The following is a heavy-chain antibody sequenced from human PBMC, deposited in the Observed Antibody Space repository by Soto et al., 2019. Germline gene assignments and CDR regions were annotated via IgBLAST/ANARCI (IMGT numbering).Heavy chain of an antibody. CDR1: GGSFSGYC. D-gene: IGHD3-22*01. CDR2: INHSGST. J-gene: IGHJ4*02. CDR3: ARSPIYDSSGPYFVY. Sequence: SATRSITCAVYGGSFSGYCWSWIRQPAGKGLEWMGEINHSGSTNYNPSLKSRVTISVDTSKNQFSLKLSSVTAADTAVYYCARSPIYDSSGPYFVYWGQGTLVT. V-gene: IGHV4-34*01.